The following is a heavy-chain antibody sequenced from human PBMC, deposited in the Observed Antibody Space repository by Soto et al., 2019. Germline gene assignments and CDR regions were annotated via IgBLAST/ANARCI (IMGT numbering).Heavy chain of an antibody. V-gene: IGHV3-30*03. CDR1: GFTFSNHG. CDR2: ISFDGSHE. J-gene: IGHJ4*02. Sequence: QVQLVESGGGVVQPGRSLRLSCAASGFTFSNHGMYWVRQAPGKGLEWVAVISFDGSHEYYVDSVKGRFSSSRDNSKNTVYLQMNSLRPDDTAFYYCARVGSGGGGDYWGQGTLVTVSS. CDR3: ARVGSGGGGDY. D-gene: IGHD3-16*01.